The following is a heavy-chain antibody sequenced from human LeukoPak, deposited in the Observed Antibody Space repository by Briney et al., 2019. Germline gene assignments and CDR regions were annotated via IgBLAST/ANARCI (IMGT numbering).Heavy chain of an antibody. J-gene: IGHJ4*02. D-gene: IGHD6-25*01. Sequence: GGSLRLSCAASEFTFSAYWMHWVCQAPGKGLVWVSRIRGDGSMTNYADSVKGRFTISRDNAKNTLYLQMNSLRLEDTAVYYCARENLAAAADYWGQGTVVTVS. CDR3: ARENLAAAADY. V-gene: IGHV3-74*01. CDR2: IRGDGSMT. CDR1: EFTFSAYW.